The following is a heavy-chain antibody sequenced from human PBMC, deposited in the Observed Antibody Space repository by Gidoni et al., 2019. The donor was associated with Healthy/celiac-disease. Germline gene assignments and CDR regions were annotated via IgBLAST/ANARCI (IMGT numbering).Heavy chain of an antibody. V-gene: IGHV4-59*01. CDR3: ASNRPYYYDSSGYYHDAFDI. D-gene: IGHD3-22*01. J-gene: IGHJ3*02. CDR2: IYYSGST. CDR1: GGSISSYY. Sequence: GGSISSYYWSWIRQPPGKGLEWIGYIYYSGSTNYNPSLKSRVTISVDTSKNQFSLKLSSVTAADTAVYYCASNRPYYYDSSGYYHDAFDIWGQGTMVTVSS.